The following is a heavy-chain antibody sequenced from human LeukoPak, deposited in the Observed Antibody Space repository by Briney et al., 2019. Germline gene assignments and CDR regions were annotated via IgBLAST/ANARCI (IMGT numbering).Heavy chain of an antibody. J-gene: IGHJ4*02. CDR2: IYSGGST. V-gene: IGHV3-66*01. CDR3: AGGARRQQPFDY. Sequence: PGWSLGLSCAASEFTVSSNYMNWVRQAPGKGLEWVSVIYSGGSTYYADSVKGRFTISRDNSKNTLYLQMNSLRAEDTAVYYCAGGARRQQPFDYWGQGTLVTVSS. D-gene: IGHD6-13*01. CDR1: EFTVSSNY.